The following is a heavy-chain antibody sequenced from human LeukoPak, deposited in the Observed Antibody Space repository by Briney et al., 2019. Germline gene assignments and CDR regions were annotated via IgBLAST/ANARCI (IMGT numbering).Heavy chain of an antibody. CDR1: GFTFSSYS. D-gene: IGHD3-22*01. J-gene: IGHJ5*02. V-gene: IGHV3-21*01. CDR2: ISSSSSYI. CDR3: AKGDSSGYHNWFDP. Sequence: PGGSLRVSCAASGFTFSSYSMNWVRQAPGKGLEWVSSISSSSSYIYYADSVKGRFTISRDNAKNSLYLQMNSLRAEDAAVYYCAKGDSSGYHNWFDPWGQGTLVTVAS.